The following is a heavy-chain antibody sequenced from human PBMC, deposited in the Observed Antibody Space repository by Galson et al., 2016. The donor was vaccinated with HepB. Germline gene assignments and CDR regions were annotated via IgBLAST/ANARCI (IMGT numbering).Heavy chain of an antibody. CDR1: GFTFSSFW. D-gene: IGHD3-3*01. CDR3: ARGDLNYYYALDV. V-gene: IGHV3-7*05. Sequence: SLRLSCAASGFTFSSFWMSWVRQAPGKGLEWVANIKQDGSEKSYVDSVKGRFTISRDNAKNSLFLQMNSLRADDTAVYYCARGDLNYYYALDVWGQGTTVTVSS. CDR2: IKQDGSEK. J-gene: IGHJ6*02.